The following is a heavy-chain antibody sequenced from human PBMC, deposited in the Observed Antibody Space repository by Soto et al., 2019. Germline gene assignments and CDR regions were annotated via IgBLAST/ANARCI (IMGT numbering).Heavy chain of an antibody. CDR1: GYTFTSYA. D-gene: IGHD5-12*01. Sequence: GASVKVSCKASGYTFTSYAMNWVRQAPGQRLEWMGWINAGNGNTKYSQKFQGRVTITRDTSASTAYMELSSLRSEDTAVYYCVRGFGISRYQHIGIDYCGQGPLVTVSS. V-gene: IGHV1-3*01. CDR2: INAGNGNT. CDR3: VRGFGISRYQHIGIDY. J-gene: IGHJ4*02.